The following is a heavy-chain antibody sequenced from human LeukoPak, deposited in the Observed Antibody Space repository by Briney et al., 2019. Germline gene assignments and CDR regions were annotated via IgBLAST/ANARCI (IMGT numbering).Heavy chain of an antibody. D-gene: IGHD3-10*01. CDR3: AKTFYSGSGSELPHH. J-gene: IGHJ1*01. CDR2: ISYSGSGT. V-gene: IGHV3-23*01. CDR1: GFTFSSSA. Sequence: GRSLRLSCAASGFTFSSSAMAWVRHAPGKGLEWVSTISYSGSGTYYADSVKGRFTISRDNSENTVYLQITSLRVEDTAEYYCAKTFYSGSGSELPHHWGQGTLVTVSS.